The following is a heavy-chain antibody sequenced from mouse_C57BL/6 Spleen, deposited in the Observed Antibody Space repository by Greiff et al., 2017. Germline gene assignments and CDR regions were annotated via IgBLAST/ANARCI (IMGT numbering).Heavy chain of an antibody. J-gene: IGHJ1*03. Sequence: EVKLVESVAELVRPGASVKLSCTASGFNIKNTYMHWVKQRPEQGLEWIGRIDPANGNTKYAPKFQGKATITADTSSNTAYLQLSSLTSEDTAIYYCARPYYGSSLGYFDVWGTGTTVTVSS. V-gene: IGHV14-3*01. D-gene: IGHD1-1*01. CDR2: IDPANGNT. CDR3: ARPYYGSSLGYFDV. CDR1: GFNIKNTY.